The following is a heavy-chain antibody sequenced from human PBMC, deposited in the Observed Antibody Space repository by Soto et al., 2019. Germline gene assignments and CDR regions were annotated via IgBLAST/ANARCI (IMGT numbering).Heavy chain of an antibody. CDR1: GGSISSYY. Sequence: PSETLSLTCTVSGGSISSYYWSWIRQPPGKGLEWIGYIYYSGSTNYNPSLKSRVTISVDTSKNQFSLKLSSVTAADTAVYYCARGQAVSRGWYDNWFDPWGQGTLVTVSS. J-gene: IGHJ5*02. V-gene: IGHV4-59*01. CDR2: IYYSGST. D-gene: IGHD6-19*01. CDR3: ARGQAVSRGWYDNWFDP.